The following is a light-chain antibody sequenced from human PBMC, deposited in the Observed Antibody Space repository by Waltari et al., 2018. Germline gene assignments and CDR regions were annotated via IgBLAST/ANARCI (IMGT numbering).Light chain of an antibody. V-gene: IGKV2-30*02. J-gene: IGKJ1*01. CDR3: MQGTHWPWT. CDR1: QSLVHSDGNIY. CDR2: RVS. Sequence: DVVMTQSPLSLPVTLGQPASISCTSSQSLVHSDGNIYLNWFQQRPCQSPRRLIHRVSNRNSGVPDRFSCSGSGTDFTLKISRVEAEDVGVYYCMQGTHWPWTFGQGTKVEIK.